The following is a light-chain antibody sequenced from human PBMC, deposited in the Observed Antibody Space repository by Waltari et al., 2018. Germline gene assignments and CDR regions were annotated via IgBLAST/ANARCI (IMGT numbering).Light chain of an antibody. CDR1: QSVSGY. CDR2: DTS. J-gene: IGKJ5*01. V-gene: IGKV3-11*01. Sequence: EIVLTQSPATLSLSPGERATLSCRASQSVSGYLAWYQQRPGQAPRLLIHDTSNRATDIPARFSGSGSETEFTLSISSLEPEDFAFYYCQQRRSWPITFGQGTRLEIK. CDR3: QQRRSWPIT.